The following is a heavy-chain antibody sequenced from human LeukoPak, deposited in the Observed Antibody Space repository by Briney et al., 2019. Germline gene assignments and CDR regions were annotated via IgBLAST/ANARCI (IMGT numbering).Heavy chain of an antibody. CDR3: ASGSGSYLMNAFDI. J-gene: IGHJ3*02. V-gene: IGHV5-51*01. D-gene: IGHD3-10*01. CDR2: IHPGDSDT. CDR1: GYGFTTYW. Sequence: GESLKISCKGSGYGFTTYWIGWVRQMPGKGLEWMGIIHPGDSDTRYSPSFQGQVTISADKSISTAYLKWSSLKASDTAMYYCASGSGSYLMNAFDIWGQGTMVTVSS.